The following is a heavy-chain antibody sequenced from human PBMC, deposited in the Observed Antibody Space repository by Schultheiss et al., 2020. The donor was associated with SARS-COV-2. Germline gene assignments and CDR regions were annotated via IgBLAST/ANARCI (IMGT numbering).Heavy chain of an antibody. Sequence: GESLKISCAASGFTFSSYAMSWVRQAPGKGLEWVSAISGSGGSTYYADSVKGRFTISRDNSKNTLYLQMNSLRAEDTAVYYCARDRFRLYDYWGQGTLVTVSS. CDR1: GFTFSSYA. CDR2: ISGSGGST. J-gene: IGHJ4*02. CDR3: ARDRFRLYDY. D-gene: IGHD3-3*01. V-gene: IGHV3-23*01.